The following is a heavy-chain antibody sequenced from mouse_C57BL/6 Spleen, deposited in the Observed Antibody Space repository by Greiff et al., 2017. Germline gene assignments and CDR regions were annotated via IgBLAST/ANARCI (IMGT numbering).Heavy chain of an antibody. V-gene: IGHV1-19*01. CDR1: GYTFTDYY. D-gene: IGHD1-1*01. J-gene: IGHJ4*01. Sequence: EVQLQQSGPVLVKPGASVKMSCKASGYTFTDYYMNWVKPSHGKSLEWIGVINPYNGGTSYNQKFKGKATLTVDKSSSTAYMELNSLTSEDSAVYYCARGYYGSSPYYAMDYWGQGTSVTVSS. CDR3: ARGYYGSSPYYAMDY. CDR2: INPYNGGT.